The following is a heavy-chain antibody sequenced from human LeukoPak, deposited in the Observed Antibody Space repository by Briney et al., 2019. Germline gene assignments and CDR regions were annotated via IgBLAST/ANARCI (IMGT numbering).Heavy chain of an antibody. J-gene: IGHJ4*02. CDR3: AKDTIDY. CDR1: GFTFSSYG. V-gene: IGHV3-30*18. Sequence: PGRSLRLSCAASGFTFSSYGMHWVRQAPGKGLEWVAVISYDGSNKYYADSVKGRFTISRDNSKNTLYLQMNSLRAEDTAVCYCAKDTIDYWGQGTLVTVSS. CDR2: ISYDGSNK.